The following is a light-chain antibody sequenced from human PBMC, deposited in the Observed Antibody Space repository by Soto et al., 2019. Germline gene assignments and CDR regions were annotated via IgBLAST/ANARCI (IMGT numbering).Light chain of an antibody. CDR2: GAS. CDR3: QQYGNSPYP. V-gene: IGKV3-20*01. J-gene: IGKJ2*01. CDR1: HSVSSSY. Sequence: EIVLTQSPGTLSLSPGERATLSCRASHSVSSSYLGWYQQRPGQAPRLLIFGASSRATGIPDRFSGSGSGTDFTLTSSRLEPEDCAVYYCQQYGNSPYPFGQGTKRAIK.